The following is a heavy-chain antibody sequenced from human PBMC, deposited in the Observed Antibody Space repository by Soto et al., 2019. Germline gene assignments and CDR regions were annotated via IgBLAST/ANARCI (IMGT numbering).Heavy chain of an antibody. J-gene: IGHJ3*02. CDR2: FDPEDGET. V-gene: IGHV1-24*01. CDR1: GYTLTELS. D-gene: IGHD1-20*01. CDR3: STGLYIAFDI. Sequence: ASVKVSCKVSGYTLTELSMHWVRQAPGKGLEWMGGFDPEDGETIYAQKFQGRVTMTEDTSTDTAYMELSSLRSEDTAVDYCSTGLYIAFDIWGQGTMVTVSS.